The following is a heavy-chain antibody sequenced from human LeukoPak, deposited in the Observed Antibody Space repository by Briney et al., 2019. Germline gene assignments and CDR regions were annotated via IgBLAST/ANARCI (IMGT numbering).Heavy chain of an antibody. J-gene: IGHJ4*02. CDR1: GYTFTSYG. CDR2: ISAYNGNT. V-gene: IGHV1-18*01. CDR3: ARDLAARYYGSGSYSDY. D-gene: IGHD3-10*01. Sequence: ASVKVSCKASGYTFTSYGISWVRQAPGQGLEWMGWISAYNGNTNYAQKLQGRVTMTTDTSTSTAYMELRSLRSDDTAVYYCARDLAARYYGSGSYSDYWGQGTLVTVSS.